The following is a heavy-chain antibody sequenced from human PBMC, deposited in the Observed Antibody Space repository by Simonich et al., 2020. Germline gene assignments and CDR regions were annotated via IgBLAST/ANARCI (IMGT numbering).Heavy chain of an antibody. V-gene: IGHV4-38-2*01. Sequence: QVQLQESGPGLVKPSETLSLTCAVSGSSISSGYYWGWLRQPPGKGLEWIGCIYHRGRTYYNPSLKSRVTITVDTSKTQFSLKLSSVTAADTAVYYCARVGYSNYYYYGMDVWGQGTTVTVSS. J-gene: IGHJ6*02. CDR3: ARVGYSNYYYYGMDV. D-gene: IGHD6-13*01. CDR2: IYHRGRT. CDR1: GSSISSGYY.